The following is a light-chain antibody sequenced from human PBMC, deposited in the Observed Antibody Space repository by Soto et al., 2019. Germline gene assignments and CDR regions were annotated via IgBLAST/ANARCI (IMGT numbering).Light chain of an antibody. CDR2: DVS. Sequence: QSALTQPVSVSGSPGQFITISCTRTSSDVGGYNYVSWYQQHPGKVPKLLIYDVSNRPSGVSDRFSGSKSGNTASLAISGLQAEDEADYYCSSYTSRNTLIFGGVTKLTVL. CDR3: SSYTSRNTLI. J-gene: IGLJ2*01. CDR1: SSDVGGYNY. V-gene: IGLV2-14*01.